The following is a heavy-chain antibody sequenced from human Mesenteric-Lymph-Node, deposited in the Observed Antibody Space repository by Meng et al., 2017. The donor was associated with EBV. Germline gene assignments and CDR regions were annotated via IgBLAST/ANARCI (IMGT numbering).Heavy chain of an antibody. V-gene: IGHV3-23*04. CDR1: GFAFNMYP. CDR2: IRGRGDYT. CDR3: AKDFQGSP. D-gene: IGHD3-10*01. J-gene: IGHJ5*02. Sequence: EAQLVESGGGLVEPGGSLRLSCAASGFAFNMYPMSWVRQAPGKGPEWLTAIRGRGDYTYYADSVRGRFTISRDNSKNMVYLQMNSLRADDTALYYCAKDFQGSPWGQGTLVTVSS.